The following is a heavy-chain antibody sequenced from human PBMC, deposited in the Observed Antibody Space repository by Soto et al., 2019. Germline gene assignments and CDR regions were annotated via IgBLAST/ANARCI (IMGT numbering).Heavy chain of an antibody. CDR1: GGSIINSNC. J-gene: IGHJ4*02. Sequence: PSETLSLTCAVFGGSIINSNCLTLVRQPPGKVLDWIGEIFHSGSTNYNSSLMGRVTISVDKANNQFSLKLSSVTAADTAVYYCAHRPIVGAAIWGQGTLVTVSS. CDR2: IFHSGST. CDR3: AHRPIVGAAI. V-gene: IGHV4-4*02. D-gene: IGHD1-26*01.